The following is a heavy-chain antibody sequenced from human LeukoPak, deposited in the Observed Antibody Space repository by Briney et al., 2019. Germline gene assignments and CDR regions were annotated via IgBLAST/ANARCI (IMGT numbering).Heavy chain of an antibody. D-gene: IGHD5-18*01. Sequence: GGSLRLSCAASGLTFITYGMHWVRQAPGKGLEWVSSISSKSNYIYYSDSLKGRFTISIDNAKNSLYLQMNSLRVADTAVYYCARARVYGYSSGGLIDYWGQGTLVTVSS. CDR2: ISSKSNYI. CDR1: GLTFITYG. J-gene: IGHJ4*02. V-gene: IGHV3-21*06. CDR3: ARARVYGYSSGGLIDY.